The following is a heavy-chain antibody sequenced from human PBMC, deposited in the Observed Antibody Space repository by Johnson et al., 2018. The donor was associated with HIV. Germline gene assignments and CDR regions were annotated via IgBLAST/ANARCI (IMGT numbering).Heavy chain of an antibody. V-gene: IGHV3-30*18. D-gene: IGHD1-26*01. CDR3: AKWGSGSYPDAFDI. Sequence: QVQLVESGGGVVQPGRSLRLSCAASGFIFSGFGLHWVRQAPGKGLEWVASISYDGRNKYNADSVRGRITISRYNSKNTLYLQMNSLRAEDTAVYYCAKWGSGSYPDAFDIWGQGTMVTVSS. J-gene: IGHJ3*02. CDR1: GFIFSGFG. CDR2: ISYDGRNK.